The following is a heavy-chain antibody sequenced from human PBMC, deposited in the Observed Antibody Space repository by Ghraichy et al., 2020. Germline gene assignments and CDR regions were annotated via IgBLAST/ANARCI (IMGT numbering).Heavy chain of an antibody. CDR3: AGGRVGFDP. D-gene: IGHD2-15*01. CDR1: GGSISSSTYY. V-gene: IGHV4-39*01. CDR2: IYYSGST. J-gene: IGHJ5*02. Sequence: SQTLSLTCTVSGGSISSSTYYWGWIRQPPGKGLEWIGSIYYSGSTYYNPSLKSRVTISVDTSKNQFSLKLSSVTAADTAVYYCAGGRVGFDPWGQGTLVTVSS.